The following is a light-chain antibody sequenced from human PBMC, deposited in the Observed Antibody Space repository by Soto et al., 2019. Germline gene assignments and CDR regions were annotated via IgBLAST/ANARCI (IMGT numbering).Light chain of an antibody. CDR2: DAS. V-gene: IGKV1-5*01. Sequence: GDRVTITCRASQSISDWLAWYQQKPGKAPELLISDASTLTPGVPSRFSGSGSGTEFTLIISSLQPDDVATYFCQEYKTYAFGPGTKVDI. CDR3: QEYKTYA. CDR1: QSISDW. J-gene: IGKJ2*01.